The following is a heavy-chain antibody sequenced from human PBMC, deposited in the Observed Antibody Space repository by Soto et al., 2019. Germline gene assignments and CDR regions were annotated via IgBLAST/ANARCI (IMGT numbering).Heavy chain of an antibody. D-gene: IGHD3-3*01. CDR1: VGTYSSDA. V-gene: IGHV1-69*13. J-gene: IGHJ5*02. CDR3: ARQGSLRFLEWLLSWFDP. CDR2: IIPIFGTA. Sequence: FSVKGARKTFVGTYSSDAISWRRQAPGQGLEWMGGIIPIFGTANYAQKFQGRVTITADESTSTAYMELSSLRSEDTAVYYCARQGSLRFLEWLLSWFDPWGQRTLVTVSS.